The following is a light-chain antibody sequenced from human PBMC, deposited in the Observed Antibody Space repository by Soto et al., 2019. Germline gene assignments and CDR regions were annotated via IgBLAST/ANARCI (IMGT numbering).Light chain of an antibody. CDR1: QSVSSSY. J-gene: IGKJ3*01. CDR3: QQYGSSFT. CDR2: GAS. V-gene: IGKV3-20*01. Sequence: VMTQSPATLSLSPGERATLSCRASQSVSSSYLAWYQQKPGQAPRLLIYGASSRATGIPDRFSGSGSGTDFTLTISRLEPEDFAVYYCQQYGSSFTFGPGTKVDI.